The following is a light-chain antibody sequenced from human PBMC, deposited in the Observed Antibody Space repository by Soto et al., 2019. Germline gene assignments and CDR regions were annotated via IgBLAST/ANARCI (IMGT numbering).Light chain of an antibody. Sequence: DIEMTQSPSSLSASVGDRVTITCRARQDISNDLGWYQQKPGQAPKRLIYAASRLHSGVPTRFSGSGSGTVFTLTSTRLPDEDVAYYSWLHNNSYPLTFGGGTRVEIK. V-gene: IGKV1-17*01. J-gene: IGKJ4*01. CDR2: AAS. CDR3: LHNNSYPLT. CDR1: QDISND.